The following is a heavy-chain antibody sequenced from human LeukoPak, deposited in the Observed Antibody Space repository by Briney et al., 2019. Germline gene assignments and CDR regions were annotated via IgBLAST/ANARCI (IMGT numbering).Heavy chain of an antibody. D-gene: IGHD6-6*01. CDR1: GFTFSSYA. CDR3: AKIGSPGSSSGDWFDP. J-gene: IGHJ5*02. Sequence: GGSLRLSCAASGFTFSSYAMSWVRQAPGKGLEWVSAISGSGGSTYYADSVRGRFTISRDNSKNTLYLQMNSLRAEDTAVYYAAKIGSPGSSSGDWFDPWVQGTRVTVSS. CDR2: ISGSGGST. V-gene: IGHV3-23*01.